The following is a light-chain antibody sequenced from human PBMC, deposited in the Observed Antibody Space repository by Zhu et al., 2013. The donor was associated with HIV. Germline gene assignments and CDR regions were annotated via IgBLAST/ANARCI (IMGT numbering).Light chain of an antibody. V-gene: IGLV3-1*01. J-gene: IGLJ3*02. Sequence: SYELTQPPSVSVSPGQTASITCSGDKLGGKVLLAGINRSQASPLVLVIYQDTKRPSGIPERFSGSKSGNTASLIISGLQAEDEADYYCCSYAGIHTWVFGGGTKVTVL. CDR3: CSYAGIHTWV. CDR2: QDT. CDR1: KLGGKVL.